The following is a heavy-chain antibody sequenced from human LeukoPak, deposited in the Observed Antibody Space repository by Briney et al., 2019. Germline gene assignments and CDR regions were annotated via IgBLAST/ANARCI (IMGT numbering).Heavy chain of an antibody. J-gene: IGHJ4*02. D-gene: IGHD2-15*01. CDR1: GFTFSSYS. V-gene: IGHV3-21*01. Sequence: GGSLRLSCAASGFTFSSYSMNWVRQAPGKGLEWVSSISSSSSYIYYADSVKGRFTISRDNAKNSLYLQMNSLRAEDTAVYYCARALLGYCSGGSCYFDYWGQGTLVTVSS. CDR2: ISSSSSYI. CDR3: ARALLGYCSGGSCYFDY.